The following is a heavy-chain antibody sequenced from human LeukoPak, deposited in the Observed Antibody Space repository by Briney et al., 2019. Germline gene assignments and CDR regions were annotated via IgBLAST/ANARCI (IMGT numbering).Heavy chain of an antibody. V-gene: IGHV4-59*01. CDR3: ARGLYYGSGSYFDELYYYYYYGMDV. Sequence: SETLSLTCTVSGVSITSYYWSRIRQPPGKGLEWIGYIYYSGSTNYNPSLKSRVTISVDTSKNQFSLKLSSVTAADTAVYYCARGLYYGSGSYFDELYYYYYYGMDVWGKGTTVTVSS. CDR2: IYYSGST. D-gene: IGHD3-10*01. J-gene: IGHJ6*04. CDR1: GVSITSYY.